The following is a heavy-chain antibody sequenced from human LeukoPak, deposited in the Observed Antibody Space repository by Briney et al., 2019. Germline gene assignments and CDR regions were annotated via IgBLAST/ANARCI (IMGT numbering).Heavy chain of an antibody. V-gene: IGHV4-61*01. D-gene: IGHD6-13*01. CDR1: GGSVSSGSFY. Sequence: SETLSLTCTVSGGSVSSGSFYWSWIRQPPGKGLEWIGYIYYSGSTNYNPSLKSRVTISVDTSKNQFSLKLSSVTAADTAVYYCARDGDSSSRGYFQHWGQGTLVTVSS. J-gene: IGHJ1*01. CDR3: ARDGDSSSRGYFQH. CDR2: IYYSGST.